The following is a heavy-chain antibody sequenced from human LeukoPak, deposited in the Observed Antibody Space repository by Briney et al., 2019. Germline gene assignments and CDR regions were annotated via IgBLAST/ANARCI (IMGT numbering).Heavy chain of an antibody. CDR1: GFTFNKFA. J-gene: IGHJ4*02. CDR2: ISSNGTIT. CDR3: SSRFDSFDY. D-gene: IGHD2-21*01. Sequence: GGSLRLSCEVSGFTFNKFAMHWVRQAPGKGLEWLAVISSNGTITHYADSVRGRFTISRDNSKSVLSLHIDSLRLEDTPVYYCSSRFDSFDYWGQGTLVTVSS. V-gene: IGHV3-30*03.